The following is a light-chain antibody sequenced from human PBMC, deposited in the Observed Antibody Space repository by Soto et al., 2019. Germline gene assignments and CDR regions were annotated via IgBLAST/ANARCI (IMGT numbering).Light chain of an antibody. V-gene: IGKV1-5*01. J-gene: IGKJ5*01. CDR3: QKLDTYPLT. CDR2: AAS. Sequence: DIQMTHSPSTLSASAEDRVTITCRASQSISSWLAWYQQKPGKAPKLLIYAASTLQSGVPSRFSGSGSGTEFTLTISSLQPEDFASYYCQKLDTYPLTFGQGTRLEIK. CDR1: QSISSW.